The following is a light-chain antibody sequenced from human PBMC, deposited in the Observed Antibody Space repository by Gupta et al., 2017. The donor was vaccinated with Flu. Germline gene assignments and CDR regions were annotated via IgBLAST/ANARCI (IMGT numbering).Light chain of an antibody. V-gene: IGLV3-21*02. Sequence: TARMTCGGATIGTGSVHCYQQNPGQAPVVVVFDDSDRPFHVTERVSGSTSGNTATLTVSRVEVGVEADYYCLIVDYMSDHPLYVFGTGTKVTVL. J-gene: IGLJ1*01. CDR3: LIVDYMSDHPLYV. CDR1: TIGTGS. CDR2: DDS.